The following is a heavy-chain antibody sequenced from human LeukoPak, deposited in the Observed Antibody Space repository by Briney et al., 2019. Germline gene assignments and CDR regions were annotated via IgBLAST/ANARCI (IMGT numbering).Heavy chain of an antibody. CDR2: ISGSGGNV. CDR1: GLTFSSYG. D-gene: IGHD3-10*01. V-gene: IGHV3-23*01. CDR3: ARDIRNYYDSGAYGWFDP. J-gene: IGHJ5*02. Sequence: GGTLRLSCAASGLTFSSYGMSWVRQAPGKGLEWVSSISGSGGNVYYAGSVRGRFTISRDNSKNTVYLQMNSLRAEDTATYYCARDIRNYYDSGAYGWFDPWGQGTLVPVSS.